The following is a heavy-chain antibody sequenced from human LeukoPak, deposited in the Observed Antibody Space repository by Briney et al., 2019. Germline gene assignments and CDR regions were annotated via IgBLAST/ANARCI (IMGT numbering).Heavy chain of an antibody. CDR2: IYYSGST. J-gene: IGHJ4*02. CDR1: DGSIASYY. D-gene: IGHD1-26*01. CDR3: ARHVRATGPFDY. V-gene: IGHV4-59*08. Sequence: SETLSLTCSVSDGSIASYYWSWIRQPPGKGLEWIGYIYYSGSTNYNPSLKSRVTISVDTSKNQFSLKLSSVTAADTAVYYCARHVRATGPFDYWGQGTLVTVSS.